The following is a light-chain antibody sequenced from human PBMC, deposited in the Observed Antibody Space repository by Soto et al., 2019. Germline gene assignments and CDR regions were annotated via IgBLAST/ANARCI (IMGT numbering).Light chain of an antibody. J-gene: IGLJ2*01. Sequence: QSALTHPASVSGSPGQSITISCTGTSSDAGGYNYVSWYQQHPGKAPKLMIYDVSNRPSGVSNRFSCSKSGHTASLTISGLHAEDVAYYYCSSYTSSSTTVVFGGGTKVTVL. CDR3: SSYTSSSTTVV. V-gene: IGLV2-14*01. CDR1: SSDAGGYNY. CDR2: DVS.